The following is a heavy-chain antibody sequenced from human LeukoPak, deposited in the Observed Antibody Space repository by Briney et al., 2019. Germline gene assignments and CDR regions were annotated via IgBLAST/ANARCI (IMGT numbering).Heavy chain of an antibody. J-gene: IGHJ4*02. CDR1: GYTFKGYY. D-gene: IGHD4-17*01. CDR3: ARVMTTVTKFDS. V-gene: IGHV1-2*02. Sequence: ASVTVSCKASGYTFKGYYMHWVRQAPGQGLEWMGWVNPNNGVTDYAQKFHGRVTLTSDTSITTVYMVLDSLTSDDTAMYFCARVMTTVTKFDSWGQGTLVTVSS. CDR2: VNPNNGVT.